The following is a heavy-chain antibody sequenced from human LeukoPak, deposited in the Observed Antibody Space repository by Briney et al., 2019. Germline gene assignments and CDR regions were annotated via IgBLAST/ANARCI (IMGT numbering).Heavy chain of an antibody. Sequence: SGESLEISCKGSGYSFTSYWIGGVRRLPGKGLEWMGIIYPGDSDTRYSPSFQGQVTISADKSISTAYLQWSSLKASDTAMYYCARVYYYDSSGYYFDYWGQGTLVTVSS. D-gene: IGHD3-22*01. CDR1: GYSFTSYW. CDR2: IYPGDSDT. CDR3: ARVYYYDSSGYYFDY. J-gene: IGHJ4*02. V-gene: IGHV5-51*01.